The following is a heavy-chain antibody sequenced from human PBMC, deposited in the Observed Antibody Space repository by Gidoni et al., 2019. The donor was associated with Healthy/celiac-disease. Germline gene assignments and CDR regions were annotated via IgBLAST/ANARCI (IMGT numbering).Heavy chain of an antibody. Sequence: EVQLVESGGGLVQPGGSLRLSCAAAGFTVSSNYMSLVRQAPGKGLEWVSVIYSGGSTYYADSVKGRFTISRHNSKNTLYLQMNSLRAEDTAVYYCAREAFGSGSFFDYWGQGTLVTVSS. V-gene: IGHV3-53*04. CDR3: AREAFGSGSFFDY. D-gene: IGHD3-10*01. CDR2: IYSGGST. CDR1: GFTVSSNY. J-gene: IGHJ4*02.